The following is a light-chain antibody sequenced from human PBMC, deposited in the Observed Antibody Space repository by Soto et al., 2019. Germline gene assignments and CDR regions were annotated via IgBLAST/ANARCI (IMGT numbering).Light chain of an antibody. CDR3: CSCAGNKTVV. J-gene: IGLJ3*02. V-gene: IGLV2-11*01. CDR1: SSDVGAYIY. Sequence: QSALTQPRSVSGSPGQSVTISCTGTSSDVGAYIYVSWYQQYPAKAPKVMIYDVGRRPSGVPDRFSGSKSGNTASLTISGLQAEDEAVYFCCSCAGNKTVVYGGGTKVTVL. CDR2: DVG.